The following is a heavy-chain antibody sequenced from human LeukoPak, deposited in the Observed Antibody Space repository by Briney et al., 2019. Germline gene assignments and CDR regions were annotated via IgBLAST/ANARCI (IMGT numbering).Heavy chain of an antibody. CDR1: GGSISSYY. CDR2: MYTSGST. CDR3: ARGSRWDSGYVDAFDI. J-gene: IGHJ3*02. V-gene: IGHV4-4*07. D-gene: IGHD3-22*01. Sequence: SETLSLTCTVSGGSISSYYWSWIRQPAGKGLEWIGRMYTSGSTNYNPSLKSRVTMSVDTSKNQFSVKLSSVTAADTAVYYCARGSRWDSGYVDAFDIWGQGTVVTVSS.